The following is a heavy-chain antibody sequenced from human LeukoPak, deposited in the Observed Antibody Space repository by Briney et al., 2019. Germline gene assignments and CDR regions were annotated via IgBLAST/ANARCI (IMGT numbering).Heavy chain of an antibody. V-gene: IGHV1-18*04. D-gene: IGHD2-2*01. Sequence: ASVKVSCKASGYTFTGYYMHWVRQAPGQGLEWMGWISAYNGNTNYAQKLQGRVTMTTDTSTSTAYMELRSLRSDDTAVYYCARDDFSGPAVPGYWGQGTLVTVSS. CDR2: ISAYNGNT. J-gene: IGHJ4*02. CDR3: ARDDFSGPAVPGY. CDR1: GYTFTGYY.